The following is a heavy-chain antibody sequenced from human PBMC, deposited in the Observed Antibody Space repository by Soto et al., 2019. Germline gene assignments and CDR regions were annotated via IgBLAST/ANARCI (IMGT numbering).Heavy chain of an antibody. CDR3: AKEVVYFDWLDNVSYFDY. CDR2: ISGSGGST. CDR1: GFTFSSYA. V-gene: IGHV3-23*01. Sequence: GGSLRLSCAASGFTFSSYAMSWVRQAPGKGLEWVSAISGSGGSTYYADSVKGRFTISRDNSKNTLYLQMNSLRAEDTAVYYCAKEVVYFDWLDNVSYFDYWGQGTLVTVSS. J-gene: IGHJ4*02. D-gene: IGHD3-9*01.